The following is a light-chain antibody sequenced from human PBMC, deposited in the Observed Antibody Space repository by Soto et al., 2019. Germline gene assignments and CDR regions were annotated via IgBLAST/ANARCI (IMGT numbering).Light chain of an antibody. CDR2: NND. CDR3: SAWDASLNAIL. V-gene: IGLV1-44*01. Sequence: QSVLSQPPSASGTPGQRVTISCSERSPNIGSNIVNWYQQLPGTAPKLLIYNNDQRPSGVPDRFSGSKSGTSASLAISGLQSEDEADYYCSAWDASLNAILFGGGTKLTVL. CDR1: SPNIGSNI. J-gene: IGLJ2*01.